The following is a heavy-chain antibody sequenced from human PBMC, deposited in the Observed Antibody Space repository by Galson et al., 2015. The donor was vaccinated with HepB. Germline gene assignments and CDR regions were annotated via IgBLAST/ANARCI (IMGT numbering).Heavy chain of an antibody. CDR3: ARDGFLPEYADSSGYSGSFDY. CDR2: INPSGGST. J-gene: IGHJ4*02. CDR1: GYTFYSYY. D-gene: IGHD3-22*01. Sequence: SVKVSCKASGYTFYSYYMHWVRQAPGQGLEWMGIINPSGGSTSYAQKFQGRVTMTRDTSASTVYMELSSLRSEDTPIYYCARDGFLPEYADSSGYSGSFDYWGQGTLVSVSS. V-gene: IGHV1-46*02.